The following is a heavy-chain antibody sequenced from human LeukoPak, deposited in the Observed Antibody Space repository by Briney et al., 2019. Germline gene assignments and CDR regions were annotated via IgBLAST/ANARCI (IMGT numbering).Heavy chain of an antibody. CDR2: ISGSGGST. V-gene: IGHV3-23*01. CDR3: AKAGLGELERRETTFDY. D-gene: IGHD1-1*01. Sequence: PGGSLRLSCAASGFTFSSYAMSWVRQAPGKGLEWVSAISGSGGSTYYADSVKGRFTISRDNSKNTLYLQMNSLRAEDTAVYYCAKAGLGELERRETTFDYWGQGTLVTVSS. CDR1: GFTFSSYA. J-gene: IGHJ4*02.